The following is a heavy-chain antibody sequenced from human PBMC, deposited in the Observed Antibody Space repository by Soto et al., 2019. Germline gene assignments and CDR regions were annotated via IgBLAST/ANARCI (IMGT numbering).Heavy chain of an antibody. CDR1: GYTFTGYY. D-gene: IGHD5-12*01. Sequence: ASVKVSCKASGYTFTGYYMHWVRQAPGQGLEWMGWINPNSGGTNYAQKFQGWVTMTRDTSISTAYMELSRLRSDDTAVYYCARGGYSGYDFLNWFDPWGQGTLVTV. V-gene: IGHV1-2*04. CDR2: INPNSGGT. CDR3: ARGGYSGYDFLNWFDP. J-gene: IGHJ5*02.